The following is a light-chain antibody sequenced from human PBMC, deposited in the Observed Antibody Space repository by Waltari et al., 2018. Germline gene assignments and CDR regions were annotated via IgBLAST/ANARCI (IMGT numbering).Light chain of an antibody. CDR3: QQYGSSPPIT. J-gene: IGKJ5*01. V-gene: IGKV3-20*01. CDR1: QCVSSTY. CDR2: GAS. Sequence: EIVLTHSPGTLSLSPGERATLTCRASQCVSSTYLAWYQQKPGQAPRLLIYGASSRATGIPDRFSGSGSGTDFTLTISRLEPEDFAVYYCQQYGSSPPITFGQGTRLEIK.